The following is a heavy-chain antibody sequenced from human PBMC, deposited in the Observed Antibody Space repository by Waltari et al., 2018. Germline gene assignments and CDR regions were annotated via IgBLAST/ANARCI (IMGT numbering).Heavy chain of an antibody. CDR3: ARWGYSSGWYGDY. V-gene: IGHV1-46*01. D-gene: IGHD6-19*01. CDR2: INPSGGST. CDR1: GGTFSSYA. J-gene: IGHJ4*02. Sequence: QVQLVQSGAEVKKPGSSVKVSCKASGGTFSSYAISWVRQAPGQGLEWMGIINPSGGSTSYAQKFQGRVTMTRDTSTSTVYMELSSLRSEDTAVYYCARWGYSSGWYGDYWGQGTLVTVSS.